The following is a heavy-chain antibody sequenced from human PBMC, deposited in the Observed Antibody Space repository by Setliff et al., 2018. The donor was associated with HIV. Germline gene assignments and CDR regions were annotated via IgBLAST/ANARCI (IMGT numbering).Heavy chain of an antibody. J-gene: IGHJ4*02. CDR2: ISAYNGNT. CDR3: ARGPLYGYDRGYFDY. D-gene: IGHD5-12*01. V-gene: IGHV1-18*01. Sequence: GASVKVSCKASGYTFTSYGISWVRQAPGQGLEWMGWISAYNGNTNYAQKFRGRVTITTDESTSTAYMELSSLRSEDTAVYYCARGPLYGYDRGYFDYWGQGTLVTVSS. CDR1: GYTFTSYG.